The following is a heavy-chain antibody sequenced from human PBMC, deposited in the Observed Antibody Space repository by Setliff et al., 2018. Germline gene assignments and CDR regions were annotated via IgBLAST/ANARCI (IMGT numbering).Heavy chain of an antibody. CDR1: GGPFSGYY. V-gene: IGHV4-34*01. D-gene: IGHD5-18*01. J-gene: IGHJ5*02. CDR2: INHSGST. CDR3: ARGKSVTASNWFDP. Sequence: PSETLSLTCAVYGGPFSGYYWSWIRQPPGKGLEWIGEINHSGSTNYNPSLKSRVTISVDMSKNQFSLKLSSVTAADTAVYYCARGKSVTASNWFDPWGQGTLVTVSS.